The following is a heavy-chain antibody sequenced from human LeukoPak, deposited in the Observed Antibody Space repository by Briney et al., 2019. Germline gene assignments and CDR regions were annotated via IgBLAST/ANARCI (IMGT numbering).Heavy chain of an antibody. CDR1: GGSFSGYY. V-gene: IGHV4-34*01. J-gene: IGHJ4*02. CDR2: INHSGST. CDR3: ARGLYYYGSGSYRPFDY. Sequence: KSSETLSLTCAVYGGSFSGYYWSWIRQPPGKGLEWIGEINHSGSTNYNPSLKSRVTISVDTSKNQFSLKLSSVTAADTAVYYCARGLYYYGSGSYRPFDYWGQGTLVTVSS. D-gene: IGHD3-10*01.